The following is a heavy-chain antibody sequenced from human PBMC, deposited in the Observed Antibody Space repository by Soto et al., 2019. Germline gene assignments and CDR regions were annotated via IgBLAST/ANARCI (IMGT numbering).Heavy chain of an antibody. Sequence: SETLSLTGTVSGGSISRSSYYWGCIRQPPGKGLEWIGSIYYSGSTYYNPSLKSRVTISVDTSKNQFSLKLSSVTAADTAVYYCARYYGSGSYYFQYYYYYGMDVWGQGTTVTVSS. J-gene: IGHJ6*02. V-gene: IGHV4-39*01. CDR3: ARYYGSGSYYFQYYYYYGMDV. CDR1: GGSISRSSYY. CDR2: IYYSGST. D-gene: IGHD3-10*01.